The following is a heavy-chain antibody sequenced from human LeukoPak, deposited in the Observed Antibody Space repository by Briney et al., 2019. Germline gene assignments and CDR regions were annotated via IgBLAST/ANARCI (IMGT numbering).Heavy chain of an antibody. CDR3: AKDRYSSSSYFDY. V-gene: IGHV3-23*01. Sequence: HPGESLRLSCAASGFTFSSYAMSWVRQAPGKGLEWVSAISGSGGSTYYADSVKGRFTISRDNSKNTLYLQMNSLRAEDTAVYYCAKDRYSSSSYFDYWGQGTLVTVSS. CDR1: GFTFSSYA. J-gene: IGHJ4*02. D-gene: IGHD6-6*01. CDR2: ISGSGGST.